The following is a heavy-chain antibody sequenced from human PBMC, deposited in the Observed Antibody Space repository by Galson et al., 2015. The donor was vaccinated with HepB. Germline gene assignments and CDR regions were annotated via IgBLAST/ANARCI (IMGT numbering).Heavy chain of an antibody. CDR1: GFNFAHYG. J-gene: IGHJ4*02. V-gene: IGHV3-30*18. CDR2: VSNDGSKK. D-gene: IGHD6-13*01. Sequence: SLRLACAASGFNFAHYGVHWVRQAPGKGLVGAPFVSNDGSKKYYADSVKGRFTISRDNSQNTVSLHLNSLRLEDSGFYYCAKDGRWRSAAGDHFHHWGQGALVAVSS. CDR3: AKDGRWRSAAGDHFHH.